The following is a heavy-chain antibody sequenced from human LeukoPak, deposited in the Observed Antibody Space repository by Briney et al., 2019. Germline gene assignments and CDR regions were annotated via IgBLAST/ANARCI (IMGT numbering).Heavy chain of an antibody. CDR2: INRDGSET. Sequence: GGSLRLSCEASGFTFSNYWINWVRQAPGKGLEWVANINRDGSETYYVDSVKGRFTISRDNSKNSLFLQMNNLRAGDTAIYYCVREDAAAAFFDYWGQGTLVTVSS. V-gene: IGHV3-7*01. CDR3: VREDAAAAFFDY. J-gene: IGHJ4*02. D-gene: IGHD6-13*01. CDR1: GFTFSNYW.